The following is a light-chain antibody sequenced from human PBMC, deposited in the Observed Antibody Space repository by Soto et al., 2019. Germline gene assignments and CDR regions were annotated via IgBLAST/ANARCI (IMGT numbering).Light chain of an antibody. J-gene: IGLJ1*01. Sequence: QSALTQPPSVSGSPGQSVTISCTGTSSDVGSYNRVSWYQQPPGTAPKLMIFEVNNRPSGVPDRFSGSKSDNTASLTISGLQPEDNADYYCSSYTSSSTHVFGTGTKLTVL. CDR1: SSDVGSYNR. CDR3: SSYTSSSTHV. CDR2: EVN. V-gene: IGLV2-18*02.